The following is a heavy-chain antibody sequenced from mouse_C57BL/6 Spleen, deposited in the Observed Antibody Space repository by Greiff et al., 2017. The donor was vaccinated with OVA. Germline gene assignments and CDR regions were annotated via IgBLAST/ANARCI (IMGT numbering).Heavy chain of an antibody. D-gene: IGHD2-3*01. CDR1: GYAFSSSW. CDR2: ISPGDGDT. Sequence: QVQLQQSGPELVKPGASVKISCKASGYAFSSSWMNWVKQRPGKGLEWIGRISPGDGDTNYNGKFKGKATLTADKSSSTAYMQLSSLTSEDSAVYFCARYGYYGYYAMDYWGQGTSVTVSS. J-gene: IGHJ4*01. V-gene: IGHV1-82*01. CDR3: ARYGYYGYYAMDY.